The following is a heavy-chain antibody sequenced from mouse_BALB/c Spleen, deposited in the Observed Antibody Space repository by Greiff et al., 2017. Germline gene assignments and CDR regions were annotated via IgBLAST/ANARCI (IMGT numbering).Heavy chain of an antibody. CDR2: IRLKSNNYAT. D-gene: IGHD2-1*01. CDR1: GFTFSNYW. Sequence: EVQLQESGGGLVQPGGSMKLSCVASGFTFSNYWMTWVRQSPEKGLEWVAEIRLKSNNYATHYAESVKGRFTISRDDSKSSVYLQMNNLRAEDTGIYYCTRNYYGNYFYAMDYWGQGTSVTVSS. J-gene: IGHJ4*01. CDR3: TRNYYGNYFYAMDY. V-gene: IGHV6-6*02.